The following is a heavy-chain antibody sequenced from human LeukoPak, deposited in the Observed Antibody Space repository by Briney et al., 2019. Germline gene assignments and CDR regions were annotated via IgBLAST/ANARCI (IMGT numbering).Heavy chain of an antibody. CDR2: ITRSSNYI. Sequence: GGSLRLSCVASGFTFSSYSMNWVRQAPGKGLEWVSSITRSSNYIYYADSVKGRFTISRDNSKNTLYLQMNSLRAEDTAVYYCARISGSYYYYFDYWGQGTLVTVSS. V-gene: IGHV3-21*04. D-gene: IGHD1-26*01. CDR3: ARISGSYYYYFDY. J-gene: IGHJ4*02. CDR1: GFTFSSYS.